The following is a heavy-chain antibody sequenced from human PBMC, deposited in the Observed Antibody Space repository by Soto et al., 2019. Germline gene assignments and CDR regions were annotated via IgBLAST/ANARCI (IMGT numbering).Heavy chain of an antibody. V-gene: IGHV3-23*01. CDR3: AKSGGCSGGSCQYYYYYYMDV. CDR1: GFTFSSYA. Sequence: GGSLRLSCAASGFTFSSYAMSWVRQAPGKGLEWVSAISGSGGSTYYADSVKGRFTISRDNSKNTLYLQMNSLRAEDTAVYYCAKSGGCSGGSCQYYYYYYMDVWGKGTTVTVSS. CDR2: ISGSGGST. J-gene: IGHJ6*03. D-gene: IGHD2-15*01.